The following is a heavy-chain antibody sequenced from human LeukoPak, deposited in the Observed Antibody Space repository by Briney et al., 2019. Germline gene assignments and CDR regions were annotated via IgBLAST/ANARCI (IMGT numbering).Heavy chain of an antibody. D-gene: IGHD7-27*01. Sequence: GGSLRLSCAASGFTFSNAWMSWVRQAPGKGLEWVGRIKSKTDGGTTDYAAPVKGRFTISRDDSKNTLYLQMNSLKTEDTAVYYCTTVYVPGTGDLPFDYWGQGTLVTVSS. CDR2: IKSKTDGGTT. V-gene: IGHV3-15*01. CDR1: GFTFSNAW. J-gene: IGHJ4*02. CDR3: TTVYVPGTGDLPFDY.